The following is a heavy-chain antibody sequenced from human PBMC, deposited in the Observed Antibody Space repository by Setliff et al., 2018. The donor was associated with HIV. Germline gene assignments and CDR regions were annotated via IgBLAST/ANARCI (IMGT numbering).Heavy chain of an antibody. CDR2: VHHRGST. Sequence: SETLSLTCAIYNGPLTDYSYWSWIRQPPGKGLEWIGEVHHRGSTNYNPSLKSRVTISGQTSKNQFSLEMTSVTAADTAVYYCASTGYSSGWSFDYWGQGTLVTVSS. CDR1: NGPLTDYSY. D-gene: IGHD6-19*01. CDR3: ASTGYSSGWSFDY. V-gene: IGHV4-34*01. J-gene: IGHJ4*02.